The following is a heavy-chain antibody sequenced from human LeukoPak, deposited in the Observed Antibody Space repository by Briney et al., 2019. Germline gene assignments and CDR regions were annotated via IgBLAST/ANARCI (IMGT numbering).Heavy chain of an antibody. CDR3: ARDWGYYYDSSGYSQGMDV. CDR2: IYYSGST. Sequence: SETLSLTCTVSLGSITSGGYYWSWIRQHPGKGLEWIGYIYYSGSTYYNPSLKSRVTISVDTSKNQFSLKLSSVTAADTAVYYCARDWGYYYDSSGYSQGMDVWGQGTTVTVSS. V-gene: IGHV4-31*03. D-gene: IGHD3-22*01. CDR1: LGSITSGGYY. J-gene: IGHJ6*02.